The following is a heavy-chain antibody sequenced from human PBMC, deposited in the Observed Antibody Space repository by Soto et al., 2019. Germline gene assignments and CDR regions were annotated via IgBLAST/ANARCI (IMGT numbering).Heavy chain of an antibody. CDR2: IYSGGTT. CDR3: ASYSSSWYFDY. Sequence: GGSLRLSCAASGFTVSSNYMSWVRQAPGKGLEWVAVIYSGGTTYYADSVKGRFTISRDNSKNTLYLQMNSLRAEDTAVYYCASYSSSWYFDYWGQGTLVTVSS. J-gene: IGHJ4*02. D-gene: IGHD6-13*01. V-gene: IGHV3-53*01. CDR1: GFTVSSNY.